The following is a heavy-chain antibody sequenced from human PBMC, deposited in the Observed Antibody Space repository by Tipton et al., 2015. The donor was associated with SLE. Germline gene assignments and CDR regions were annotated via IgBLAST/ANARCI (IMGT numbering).Heavy chain of an antibody. CDR2: IYYSGST. CDR3: ARDSPHGVGKDY. Sequence: TLSLTCTVSGGSISSYYWSWIRQPPGKGLEWIGYIYYSGSTNYNPSLKSRVTISVDTSKNQFSLKLSSVTAADTAVYYCARDSPHGVGKDYWGQRTLVTVSS. D-gene: IGHD7-27*01. J-gene: IGHJ4*02. CDR1: GGSISSYY. V-gene: IGHV4-59*12.